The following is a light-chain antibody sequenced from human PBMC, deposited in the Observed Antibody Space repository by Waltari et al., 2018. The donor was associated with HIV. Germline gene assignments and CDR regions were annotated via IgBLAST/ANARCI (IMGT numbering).Light chain of an antibody. J-gene: IGKJ1*01. V-gene: IGKV3-15*01. CDR2: GAS. Sequence: EIVMTQSPATLSVSPGERVTLSCRASKSITTKLAWYQQTPGQAPRLLIYGASTRAPGIPDRFSGSGSGTEFTLTISSLQSEDFAIYYCQQYKNWPPWTFGQGTKVEI. CDR1: KSITTK. CDR3: QQYKNWPPWT.